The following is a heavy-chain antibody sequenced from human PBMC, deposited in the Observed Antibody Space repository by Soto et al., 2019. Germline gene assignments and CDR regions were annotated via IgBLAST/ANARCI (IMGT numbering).Heavy chain of an antibody. D-gene: IGHD2-15*01. CDR2: IYYSGST. Sequence: SETLSLTCTVSGGPISSGGYYWSWIRQHPGKGLEWIGYIYYSGSTYYNPSLKSRVTISVDTSKNQFSLKLSSVTAADTAVYYCASNPFGYCSGGGCYNWFDPWGQGTLVTVSS. CDR3: ASNPFGYCSGGGCYNWFDP. CDR1: GGPISSGGYY. V-gene: IGHV4-31*03. J-gene: IGHJ5*02.